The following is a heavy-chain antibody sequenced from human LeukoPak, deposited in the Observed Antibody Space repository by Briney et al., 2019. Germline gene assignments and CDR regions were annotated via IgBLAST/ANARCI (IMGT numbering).Heavy chain of an antibody. J-gene: IGHJ3*02. D-gene: IGHD2-8*01. V-gene: IGHV3-21*01. CDR3: ARDDCTNGVCYNDAFDI. CDR1: GFTFSSYS. Sequence: GGSLRLSCAASGFTFSSYSMNWVRQAPGKGLEWVASISSSSSYIYYADSVKGRVTISRDNAKHSLYLQMNSLRAEDTAVYYCARDDCTNGVCYNDAFDIWGQGTMVTVSS. CDR2: ISSSSSYI.